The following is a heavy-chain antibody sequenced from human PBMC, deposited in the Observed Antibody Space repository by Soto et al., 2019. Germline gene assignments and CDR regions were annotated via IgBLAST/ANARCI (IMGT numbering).Heavy chain of an antibody. V-gene: IGHV3-11*01. J-gene: IGHJ6*02. CDR3: ARVGQDYYYGMDV. Sequence: GGSLRLSCAASGFIFSDYYMSWIRQAPGKGLEWVSYISSVTGTIYYADSVKGRFTISRDNAKDSLYLQLNSLRAEGTAVYYCARVGQDYYYGMDVWGQGTTVTVSS. CDR1: GFIFSDYY. CDR2: ISSVTGTI.